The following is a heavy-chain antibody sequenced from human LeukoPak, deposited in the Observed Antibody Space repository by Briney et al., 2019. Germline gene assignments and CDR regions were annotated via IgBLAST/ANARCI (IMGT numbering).Heavy chain of an antibody. V-gene: IGHV3-23*01. J-gene: IGHJ4*02. CDR3: AKRGVVIRVILVGFHKAACYFDS. Sequence: QPGRSLRLSCAVSGITLSNYGMSWVRQPPGKGLEWVAGISDSGGSTSYADSVKGRFTISRDNPNNTLYLQMNSLRAEDTAVYFCAKRGVVIRVILVGFHKAACYFDSWGQGALVTVSS. CDR1: GITLSNYG. D-gene: IGHD3-22*01. CDR2: ISDSGGST.